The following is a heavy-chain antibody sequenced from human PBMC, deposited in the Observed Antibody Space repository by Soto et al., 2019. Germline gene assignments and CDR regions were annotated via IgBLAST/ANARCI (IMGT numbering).Heavy chain of an antibody. Sequence: SVKVSSEASGLTFSSSAVQWARQSRGQRLEWIGWIVAGSGDTKYAQRLHERVTFSRDMSTDTAYMELRSLRSDDTGVYYCAAGADFRFVCSVLAFWRKGTTVP. J-gene: IGHJ6*03. D-gene: IGHD3-3*01. CDR2: IVAGSGDT. CDR3: AAGADFRFVCSVLAF. V-gene: IGHV1-58*01. CDR1: GLTFSSSA.